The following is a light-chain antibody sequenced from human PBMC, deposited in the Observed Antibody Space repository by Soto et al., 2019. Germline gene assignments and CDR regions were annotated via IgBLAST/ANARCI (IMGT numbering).Light chain of an antibody. CDR1: QSVSNNY. J-gene: IGKJ2*01. Sequence: EVVLTQSPGTLSLSPGERASLSCRASQSVSNNYLAWYQQKPGQSPKLLIFVSSDRATGIPDRFSGSGSGTDFTLTISSLEPEDFAVYYFQQYGSSPPYTFGEGNKREIK. V-gene: IGKV3-20*01. CDR3: QQYGSSPPYT. CDR2: VSS.